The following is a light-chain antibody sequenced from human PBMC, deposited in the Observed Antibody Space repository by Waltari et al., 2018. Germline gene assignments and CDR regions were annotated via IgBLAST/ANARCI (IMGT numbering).Light chain of an antibody. J-gene: IGKJ2*01. Sequence: EVLMTQSPATLSVSPGERATLSCRASQSISNNLAWYQQKPGQAPRLLIYGASTRATGVPVRFSGSGSGTEFTLTISSLQSEDFAVYYCQQYNNWRTFGQGTKLESK. CDR2: GAS. CDR3: QQYNNWRT. V-gene: IGKV3-15*01. CDR1: QSISNN.